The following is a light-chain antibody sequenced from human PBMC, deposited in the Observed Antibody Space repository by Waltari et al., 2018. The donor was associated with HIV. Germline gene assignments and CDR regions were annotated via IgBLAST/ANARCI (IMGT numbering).Light chain of an antibody. CDR2: SNN. CDR3: AAWDDGVNGWV. V-gene: IGLV1-44*01. J-gene: IGLJ3*02. Sequence: QSVLPPSPSASGTPGQRVTISCSGSSSNIAANTVSWYQQFSGTAPKLLIHSNNQRPPGVTDRFSGTKSGTAASLAISGLQSEDEADYYCAAWDDGVNGWVFGGGTKLTVL. CDR1: SSNIAANT.